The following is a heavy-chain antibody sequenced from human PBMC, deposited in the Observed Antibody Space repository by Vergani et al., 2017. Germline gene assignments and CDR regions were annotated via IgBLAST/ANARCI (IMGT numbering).Heavy chain of an antibody. D-gene: IGHD3-22*01. CDR1: GFTFSSYS. CDR2: ISSSGSYI. V-gene: IGHV3-21*02. CDR3: ARGPPTYDSSAYYYY. J-gene: IGHJ4*02. Sequence: EVQLVESGGGLVKPGGSLRLSCAASGFTFSSYSMNWVRQAPGKGLEWVSSISSSGSYIYYADSVKGRFTISRDNAKNSLSLQMNSLRDEDTAVYYCARGPPTYDSSAYYYYWGQGTLVTVSS.